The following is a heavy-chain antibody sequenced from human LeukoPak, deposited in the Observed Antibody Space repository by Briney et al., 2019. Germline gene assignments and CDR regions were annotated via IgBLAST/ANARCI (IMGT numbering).Heavy chain of an antibody. CDR3: ARDVGGSIRGAVAGWDY. CDR1: GYTFANYG. D-gene: IGHD6-19*01. V-gene: IGHV1-18*01. J-gene: IGHJ4*02. CDR2: STHYNGNT. Sequence: ASVKVSCKASGYTFANYGISWVRQAPGQGLEWLGWSTHYNGNTKYAQKVQGRVTMTTDTSTNTAYMELTTLRSDDTAVYYCARDVGGSIRGAVAGWDYWGQGTPVTVSS.